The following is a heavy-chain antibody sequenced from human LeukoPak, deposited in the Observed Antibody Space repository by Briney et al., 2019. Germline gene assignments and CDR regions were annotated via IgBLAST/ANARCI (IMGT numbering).Heavy chain of an antibody. J-gene: IGHJ4*02. D-gene: IGHD3-10*01. Sequence: GGSLRLSCAASGFTFSGYTMGWVRQAPGEGLEWVSAVRSSGTETFYAESVKGRFTISRDNSKNTLFLQMNSLRAEDTAIYYCAKWQYYVSGDDYWGQGILVTVSS. CDR2: VRSSGTET. CDR3: AKWQYYVSGDDY. CDR1: GFTFSGYT. V-gene: IGHV3-23*01.